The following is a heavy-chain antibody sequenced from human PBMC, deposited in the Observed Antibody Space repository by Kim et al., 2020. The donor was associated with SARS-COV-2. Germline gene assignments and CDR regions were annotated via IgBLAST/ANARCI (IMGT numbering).Heavy chain of an antibody. V-gene: IGHV1-2*02. CDR1: GYTFTGYY. CDR2: INPNSGGT. D-gene: IGHD3-22*01. Sequence: ASVKVSCKASGYTFTGYYMHWVRQAPGQGLEWMGWINPNSGGTNYAQKFQGRVTMTRDTSISTAYMELSRLRSDDTAVYYCARDRGLDSAVVFDYWGQGTLVTVSS. CDR3: ARDRGLDSAVVFDY. J-gene: IGHJ4*02.